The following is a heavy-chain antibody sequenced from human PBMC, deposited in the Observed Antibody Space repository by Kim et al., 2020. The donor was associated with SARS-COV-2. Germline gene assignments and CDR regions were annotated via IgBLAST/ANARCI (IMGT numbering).Heavy chain of an antibody. CDR1: GGSISSYY. D-gene: IGHD3-10*01. J-gene: IGHJ4*02. CDR2: IYYSGST. CDR3: ARWRYYYGSGSYYSGYYFDY. Sequence: SETLSLTCTVSGGSISSYYWSWIRQPPGKGLEWIGDIYYSGSTNYNPSLKSRVTISVDTSKNQFSLKLSSVTAADTAVYYCARWRYYYGSGSYYSGYYFDYWGQGTLFTVSS. V-gene: IGHV4-59*01.